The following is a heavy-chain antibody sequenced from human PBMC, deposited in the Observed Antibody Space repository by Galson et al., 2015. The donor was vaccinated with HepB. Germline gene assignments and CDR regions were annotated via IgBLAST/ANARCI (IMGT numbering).Heavy chain of an antibody. CDR3: ARAPVFGVVVDY. Sequence: ETLSLTCTVSGGSISSYYWGWIRQPPGKGLEWIGYIYYSGSTNYNPSLKSRVTISVDTSKNQFSLKLSSVTAADTAVYYCARAPVFGVVVDYWGQGTLVTVSS. D-gene: IGHD3-3*01. V-gene: IGHV4-59*01. CDR1: GGSISSYY. J-gene: IGHJ4*02. CDR2: IYYSGST.